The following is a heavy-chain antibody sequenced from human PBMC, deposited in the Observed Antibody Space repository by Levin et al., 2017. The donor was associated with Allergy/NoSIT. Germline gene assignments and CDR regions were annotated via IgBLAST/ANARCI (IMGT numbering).Heavy chain of an antibody. CDR2: IYTSGST. J-gene: IGHJ4*02. D-gene: IGHD3-9*01. Sequence: LRLSCTVSSGSISSGNYYWSWIRQPAGKGLEWIGRIYTSGSTDYNPSLKTRVTMSVDTSGNHFSLRLSSVTAADTAVYYCARSRRYFDWPYYFDFWGQGTLVTVSS. CDR3: ARSRRYFDWPYYFDF. V-gene: IGHV4-61*02. CDR1: SGSISSGNYY.